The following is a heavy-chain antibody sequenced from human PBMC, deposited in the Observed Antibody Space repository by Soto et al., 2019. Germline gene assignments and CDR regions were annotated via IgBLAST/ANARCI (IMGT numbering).Heavy chain of an antibody. CDR3: ARHYDMWSGCHLKI. CDR2: INAGHGNT. V-gene: IGHV1-3*01. J-gene: IGHJ4*02. Sequence: QAQLVQSGAEVKRPGASVRISCKASGYTFNTFAMHWVRQAPGQRLEWMGWINAGHGNTRYSERFQDRVSITRDISATTVYMELNSLRSEDTAVYYCARHYDMWSGCHLKICGQGTLVTVSS. D-gene: IGHD3-3*01. CDR1: GYTFNTFA.